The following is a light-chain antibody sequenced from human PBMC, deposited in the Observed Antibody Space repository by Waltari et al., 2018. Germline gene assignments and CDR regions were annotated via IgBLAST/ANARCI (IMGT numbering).Light chain of an antibody. CDR3: QQRSNWRT. CDR1: QSVSSY. V-gene: IGKV3-11*01. CDR2: DAS. Sequence: EIVLTQSPATLSLSPGERATRSCRASQSVSSYLAWYQQKPGQAPRLLIYDASNRATGIPARFSGSGSGTDFTLTISSREPEDFAVYYCQQRSNWRTFGQGTKVEIK. J-gene: IGKJ1*01.